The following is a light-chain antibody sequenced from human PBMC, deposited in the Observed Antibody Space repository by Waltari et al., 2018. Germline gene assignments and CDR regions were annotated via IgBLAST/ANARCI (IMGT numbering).Light chain of an antibody. CDR1: SNDVGGYNH. CDR2: DVF. CDR3: CSYAGSYTVL. Sequence: QSALTQPRSVSGSPGQSVTFSCTGTSNDVGGYNHVSWYQQSPGKAPKRMIYDVFNRPSGVPARFSGSKPGNTASLTISGLQADDEADYYCCSYAGSYTVLFGGGTKLTVL. V-gene: IGLV2-11*01. J-gene: IGLJ2*01.